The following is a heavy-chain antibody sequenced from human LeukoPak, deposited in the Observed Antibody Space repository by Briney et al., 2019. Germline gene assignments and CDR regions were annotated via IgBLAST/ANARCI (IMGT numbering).Heavy chain of an antibody. Sequence: ASVKVTFKSSGGTFSSYAISWVRQAPGQGLEWMGGIITIFGTANYAQKFQGRVTITADKSTRTAYMQLSSWRSEGTAVYYCAREQRGSMVRGVIGYYYGMDVWGKGTTVTVS. CDR2: IITIFGTA. CDR3: AREQRGSMVRGVIGYYYGMDV. CDR1: GGTFSSYA. D-gene: IGHD3-10*01. J-gene: IGHJ6*04. V-gene: IGHV1-69*06.